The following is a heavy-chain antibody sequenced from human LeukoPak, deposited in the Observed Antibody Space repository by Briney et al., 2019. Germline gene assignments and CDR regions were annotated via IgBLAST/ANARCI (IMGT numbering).Heavy chain of an antibody. CDR2: INPNSGGT. V-gene: IGHV1-2*02. D-gene: IGHD3-16*01. Sequence: SVKVSCKASGYTFTGYYMHWVRQAAGQGLEWMGWINPNSGGTNYAQKFQGRVTMTRDTSISTAYMELSRLRSDDTAVYYCARSDLGVNAFDIWGQGTMVTVSS. CDR3: ARSDLGVNAFDI. CDR1: GYTFTGYY. J-gene: IGHJ3*02.